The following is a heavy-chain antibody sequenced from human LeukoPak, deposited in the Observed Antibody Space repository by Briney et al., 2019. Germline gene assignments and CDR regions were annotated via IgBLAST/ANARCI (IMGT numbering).Heavy chain of an antibody. D-gene: IGHD2-15*01. CDR1: GFTVSSNY. V-gene: IGHV3-53*01. CDR2: IYSGGST. J-gene: IGHJ4*02. CDR3: ARDGAKYCSGGSCYGY. Sequence: GGSLRLSCAASGFTVSSNYMSWVRQAPGKGLEWVSVIYSGGSTYYADSVKGRFTISRDNSKNTLYLQMNSLRAEDTAVYYCARDGAKYCSGGSCYGYWGQRTLVTVSS.